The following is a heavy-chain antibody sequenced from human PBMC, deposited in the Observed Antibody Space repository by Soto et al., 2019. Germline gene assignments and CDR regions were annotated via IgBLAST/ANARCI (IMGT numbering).Heavy chain of an antibody. CDR1: GFTFSSYA. V-gene: IGHV3-30-3*01. Sequence: QVQLVESGGGVVQPGRSLRLSCAASGFTFSSYAMHWVRQAPGKGQEWVAVISYDGSNKYYADSVKGRFTISRDNSKNTLYLQMNSLRAEDTAVYYCARGPEYFQHWGQGTRVTVSS. J-gene: IGHJ1*01. CDR2: ISYDGSNK. CDR3: ARGPEYFQH.